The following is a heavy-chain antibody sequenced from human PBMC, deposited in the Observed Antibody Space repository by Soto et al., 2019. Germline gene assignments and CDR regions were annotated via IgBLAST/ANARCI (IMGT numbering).Heavy chain of an antibody. Sequence: SETLSLTCTVSGGSISSGGYYWSWIRQHPGKGLEWIGYIYYSGSTYYNPSLKSRVTISVDTSKNQFSLKLSSVTAADTAVYYCATYSSGWYGPIGMDVWGQGTTVTVSS. J-gene: IGHJ6*02. D-gene: IGHD6-19*01. CDR3: ATYSSGWYGPIGMDV. CDR1: GGSISSGGYY. CDR2: IYYSGST. V-gene: IGHV4-31*03.